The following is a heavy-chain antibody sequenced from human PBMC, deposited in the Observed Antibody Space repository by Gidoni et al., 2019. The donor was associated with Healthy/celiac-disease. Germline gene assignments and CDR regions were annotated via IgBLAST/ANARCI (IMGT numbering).Heavy chain of an antibody. V-gene: IGHV3-53*01. J-gene: IGHJ6*02. CDR1: GFTVSRHY. D-gene: IGHD3-10*01. CDR2: IYSGGST. CDR3: AREAYYYGSGSFYYYGMDV. Sequence: EVQLVASGGGLIQPGGSLRLSCAASGFTVSRHYMSWVRQAPGKGLEWVSVIYSGGSTYYADSVKGRFTISRDNSKNTLYLQMNSLRAEDTAVYYCAREAYYYGSGSFYYYGMDVWGQGTTVTVSS.